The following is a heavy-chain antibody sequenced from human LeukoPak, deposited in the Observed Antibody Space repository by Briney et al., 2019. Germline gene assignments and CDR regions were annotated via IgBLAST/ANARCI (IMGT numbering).Heavy chain of an antibody. J-gene: IGHJ4*02. CDR3: ARTVDGVTGSDY. CDR1: GFSFSDYP. V-gene: IGHV3-48*01. Sequence: GGSLRLSCAASGFSFSDYPMDWVRQAPGKGLEWLPYISGSGTTIFYADSVKGRFTISRDNAKNSLFLKMNSLRVEDTAVYYCARTVDGVTGSDYWGQGTLVTVSS. D-gene: IGHD3-10*01. CDR2: ISGSGTTI.